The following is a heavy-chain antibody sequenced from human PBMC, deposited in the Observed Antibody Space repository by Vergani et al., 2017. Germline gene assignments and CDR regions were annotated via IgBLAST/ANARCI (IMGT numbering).Heavy chain of an antibody. CDR2: IDPSDSYS. CDR1: GYSFTSYW. CDR3: ARLAGYGDYAVYYYYGMDV. Sequence: EVQLVQSGAEVKKPGESLRISCKGSGYSFTSYWISWVRQMPGKGLEWMGRIDPSDSYSNYSPSFQGHVTISADKSISTAYMQWSSLKASDTAMYYCARLAGYGDYAVYYYYGMDVWGQGTTVIVSS. J-gene: IGHJ6*02. D-gene: IGHD4-17*01. V-gene: IGHV5-10-1*03.